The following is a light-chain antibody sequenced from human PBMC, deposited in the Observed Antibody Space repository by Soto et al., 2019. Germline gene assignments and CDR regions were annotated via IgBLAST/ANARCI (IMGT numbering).Light chain of an antibody. CDR2: DVS. J-gene: IGLJ1*01. V-gene: IGLV2-14*01. CDR1: SSDVGGYNY. CDR3: SSYTSSSTRV. Sequence: QAVVTQPASVSGSPGQSITISCTGTSSDVGGYNYVSWYQQHPGKAPKPMIYDVSNRPSGVSNRFSGSKSGNTASLTISGLQAEDEADYYCSSYTSSSTRVFGTGTKLTVL.